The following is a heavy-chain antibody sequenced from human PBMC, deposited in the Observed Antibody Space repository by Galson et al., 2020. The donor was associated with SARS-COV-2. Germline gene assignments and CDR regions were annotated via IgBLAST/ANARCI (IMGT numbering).Heavy chain of an antibody. D-gene: IGHD3-22*01. CDR2: IYQGGPT. CDR1: GLSISSDFY. V-gene: IGHV4-38-2*01. J-gene: IGHJ2*01. Sequence: SQTLSLTCAVSGLSISSDFYWGWIRQPPGKGLEWIGNIYQGGPTYYNPSLQSRVTISIDKSKNQFSLKMTSVTAADTAMYYCARPSSSGYYSVWYFDLWGRGTLVTVSS. CDR3: ARPSSSGYYSVWYFDL.